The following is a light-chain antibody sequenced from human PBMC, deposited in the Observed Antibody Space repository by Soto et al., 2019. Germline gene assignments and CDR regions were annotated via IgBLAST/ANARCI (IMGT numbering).Light chain of an antibody. CDR1: QSISSK. CDR3: QQYNSWPPNT. V-gene: IGKV3D-15*01. CDR2: AAS. Sequence: EVVMTQSPATLSVSPVDRAPLSCSASQSISSKLAWYQQKPGQAPRILIYAASTRATGIPAMFSGSGSETAVSLNISSLQSEDFSFYYRQQYNSWPPNTLGGGNKVEIK. J-gene: IGKJ4*01.